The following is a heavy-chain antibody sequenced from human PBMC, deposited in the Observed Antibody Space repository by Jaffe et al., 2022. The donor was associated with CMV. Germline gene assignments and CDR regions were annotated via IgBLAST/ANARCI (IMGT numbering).Heavy chain of an antibody. CDR1: GGSISSYY. CDR3: ARGDYYDSSGPFDY. CDR2: IYYSGST. Sequence: QVQLQESGPGLVKPSETLSLTCTVSGGSISSYYWSWIRQPPGKGLEWIGYIYYSGSTNYNPSLKSRVTISVDTSKNQFSLKLSSVTAADTAVYYCARGDYYDSSGPFDYWGQGTLVTVSS. J-gene: IGHJ4*02. D-gene: IGHD3-22*01. V-gene: IGHV4-59*01.